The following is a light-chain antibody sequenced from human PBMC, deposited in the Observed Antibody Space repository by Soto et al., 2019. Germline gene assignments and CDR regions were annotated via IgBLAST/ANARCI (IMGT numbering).Light chain of an antibody. CDR3: QQYGGPPWT. V-gene: IGKV3-20*01. J-gene: IGKJ1*01. Sequence: EIVLTQSPGTLSLSPGERATLSCRASESVSSSWLAWYQQKPGQAPRLLIYGASSRGTGVPDRFSGSGSGTDFTLTITRLEPEDSAVFYCQQYGGPPWTFGQGTKVEIK. CDR1: ESVSSSW. CDR2: GAS.